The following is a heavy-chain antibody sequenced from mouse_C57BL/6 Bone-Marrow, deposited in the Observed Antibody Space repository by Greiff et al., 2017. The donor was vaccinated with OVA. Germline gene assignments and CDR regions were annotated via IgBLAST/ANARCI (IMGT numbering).Heavy chain of an antibody. Sequence: EVNVVESGGDLVKPGGSLKLSCAASGFTFSSYGMSWVRQTPDKRLEWVATISSGGSYTYYPDSVKGRFTISRDNAKNTLYLQMSSLKSEDTAMYYCARNWFAYWGQGTLVTVSA. V-gene: IGHV5-6*01. CDR3: ARNWFAY. J-gene: IGHJ3*01. CDR2: ISSGGSYT. CDR1: GFTFSSYG.